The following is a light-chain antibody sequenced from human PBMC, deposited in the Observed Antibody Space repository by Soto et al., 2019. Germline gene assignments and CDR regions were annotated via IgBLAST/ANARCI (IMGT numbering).Light chain of an antibody. V-gene: IGLV2-14*01. CDR1: SRDVGGYNY. CDR3: TSYTSSNTHV. Sequence: ARTQPASGAGSHGQSSNISCPGTSRDVGGYNYVSLLQQHPGKVPKLIIYDVSSRPSGVSNRFSGSKSGNTASLTISGLQAEDEADYYCTSYTSSNTHVFGGGTKVT. J-gene: IGLJ1*01. CDR2: DVS.